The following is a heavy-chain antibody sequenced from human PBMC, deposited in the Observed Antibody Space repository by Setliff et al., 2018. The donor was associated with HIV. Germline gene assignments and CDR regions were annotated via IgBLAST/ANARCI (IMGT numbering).Heavy chain of an antibody. D-gene: IGHD2-2*01. J-gene: IGHJ2*01. V-gene: IGHV1-2*06. CDR2: INPNIGST. Sequence: ASVKVSCKASGYTFTGYYIHWVRQAPGQGLQWMGRINPNIGSTNYAQNFQGRATMTRDTSVNTAFMELSNLRSDDTAVYYCARVGCSSTTCPWAWYFDLWGRGTLVTVSS. CDR1: GYTFTGYY. CDR3: ARVGCSSTTCPWAWYFDL.